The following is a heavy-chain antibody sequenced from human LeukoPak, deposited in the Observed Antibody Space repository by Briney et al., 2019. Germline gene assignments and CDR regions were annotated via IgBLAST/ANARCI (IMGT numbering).Heavy chain of an antibody. Sequence: SETLSLTCTVSGYSISSGYYWGWIRQPPGKGLEWIGSIYHSGSTYYNPSLKSRVTMSVDTSKSQFSLSLSPVTTADTAVYFCAKAAKYYYGSETYYYFDYWGQGILVTVSS. CDR2: IYHSGST. V-gene: IGHV4-38-2*02. CDR1: GYSISSGYY. D-gene: IGHD3-10*01. CDR3: AKAAKYYYGSETYYYFDY. J-gene: IGHJ4*02.